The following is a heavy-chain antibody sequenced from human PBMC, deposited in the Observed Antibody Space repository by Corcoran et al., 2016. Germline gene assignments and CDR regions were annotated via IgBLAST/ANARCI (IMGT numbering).Heavy chain of an antibody. J-gene: IGHJ3*01. V-gene: IGHV3-74*03. CDR2: ITGDGSDT. Sequence: EVQLVESGGDLVQPGGSLRLSCAASGFAFSTYWMHWVRQVPGKGLMWVSRITGDGSDTTYADSMKGRFTISRDNAENTLYLQMDSLRAEDTAVYYCARGGGWSSGRFRAFGFWGQGTMVTVSS. D-gene: IGHD6-25*01. CDR3: ARGGGWSSGRFRAFGF. CDR1: GFAFSTYW.